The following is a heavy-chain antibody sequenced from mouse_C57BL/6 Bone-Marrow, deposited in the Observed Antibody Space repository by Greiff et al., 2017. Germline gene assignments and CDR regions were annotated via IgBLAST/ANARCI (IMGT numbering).Heavy chain of an antibody. V-gene: IGHV5-6*01. CDR3: ARHGCDYGFAY. CDR1: GFTFSSYG. J-gene: IGHJ3*01. CDR2: ISSGGSYT. Sequence: EVHLVESGGDLVKPGGSLKLSCAASGFTFSSYGMSWVRQTPDKRLEWVATISSGGSYTYYPDSVKGRFTISRDNAKNTLYLQMSSLKSEDTAMYYCARHGCDYGFAYWGQGTLVTVAA. D-gene: IGHD2-4*01.